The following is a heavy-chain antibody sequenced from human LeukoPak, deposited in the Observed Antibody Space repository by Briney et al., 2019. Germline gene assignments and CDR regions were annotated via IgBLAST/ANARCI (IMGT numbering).Heavy chain of an antibody. J-gene: IGHJ4*02. CDR3: ARGADSSGYYPFDY. CDR1: GFTFSNYW. Sequence: HAGGSLRLSCAASGFTFSNYWMSWVRQPPGKGLEWVSVLYTGGSTYYADSVKGRFTISRDNSKNTLYLQMNSLRAEDTAVYYCARGADSSGYYPFDYWGQGTLVTVSS. D-gene: IGHD3-22*01. V-gene: IGHV3-66*01. CDR2: LYTGGST.